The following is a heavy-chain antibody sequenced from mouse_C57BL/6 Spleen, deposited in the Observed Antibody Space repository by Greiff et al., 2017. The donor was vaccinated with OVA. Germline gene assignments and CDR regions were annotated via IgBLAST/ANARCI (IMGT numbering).Heavy chain of an antibody. Sequence: QVQLQQSGAELMKPGASVKLSCKATGYTFTGYWIEWVKQRPGHGLEWIGEILPGSGSTNYNEKFKGKATFTADTYSNTAYMQLSSLTTEDSAIYYCARSIITTVEGYAMDYWGQGTSVTVSS. J-gene: IGHJ4*01. D-gene: IGHD1-1*01. CDR1: GYTFTGYW. CDR2: ILPGSGST. CDR3: ARSIITTVEGYAMDY. V-gene: IGHV1-9*01.